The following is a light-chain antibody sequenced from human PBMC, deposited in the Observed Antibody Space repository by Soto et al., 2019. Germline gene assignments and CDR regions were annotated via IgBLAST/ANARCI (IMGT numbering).Light chain of an antibody. V-gene: IGKV3-15*01. CDR3: QQYNNWPRT. J-gene: IGKJ3*01. CDR1: QSVSSN. CDR2: GAS. Sequence: EIVMTQSPATLSVSPGERATLSCRASQSVSSNLAWYRQKPGQAPRLLIYGASTRATGIPAGFSGSGSGTEFTLTISSLQSEDFAVYYCQQYNNWPRTFGPGTKVDIK.